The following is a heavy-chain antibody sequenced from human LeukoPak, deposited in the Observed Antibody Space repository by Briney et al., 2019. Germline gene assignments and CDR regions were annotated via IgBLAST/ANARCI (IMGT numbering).Heavy chain of an antibody. J-gene: IGHJ4*02. CDR2: MYFIGST. CDR1: GGSISSSRYY. Sequence: SETPSLTCTVSGGSISSSRYYWGWIRQPPGKGLEWIGTMYFIGSTYYNPSLKSRVTISVDTSKNQFTLKRTSVTAADTAIYYCARQKQDPTYSTGWSYFDLWGRGTLLTVSS. D-gene: IGHD6-19*01. CDR3: ARQKQDPTYSTGWSYFDL. V-gene: IGHV4-39*01.